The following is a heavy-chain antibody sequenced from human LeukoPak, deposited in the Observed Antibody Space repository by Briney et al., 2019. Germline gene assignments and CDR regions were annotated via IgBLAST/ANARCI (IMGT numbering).Heavy chain of an antibody. CDR1: GFTFSSYA. V-gene: IGHV3-23*01. CDR3: ARFQGYYFDY. CDR2: ISGSGGST. Sequence: GGSLRLSCAASGFTFSSYAMSWVRQAPGKGLEWVSAISGSGGSTYYADSVKGRFTISRHNSKNTLYLQMNSLRAEDTAVYYCARFQGYYFDYWGQGTLATVSS. J-gene: IGHJ4*02. D-gene: IGHD2-21*01.